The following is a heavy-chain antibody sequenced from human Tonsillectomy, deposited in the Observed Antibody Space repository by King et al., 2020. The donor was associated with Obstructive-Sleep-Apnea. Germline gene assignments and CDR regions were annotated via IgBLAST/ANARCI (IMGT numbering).Heavy chain of an antibody. Sequence: VQLVESGGGVVQPGRSLRLSCAASGFIFSTYAMHWVRQAPGKGLEWVAVISFDGTGKYCADSVKGRFSISRDNSKNTLFLQMTSLRAEDTAVYLCARGGRLIRGGNYFDYWGQGTLVTVSS. V-gene: IGHV3-30*04. J-gene: IGHJ4*02. CDR1: GFIFSTYA. D-gene: IGHD3-10*01. CDR3: ARGGRLIRGGNYFDY. CDR2: ISFDGTGK.